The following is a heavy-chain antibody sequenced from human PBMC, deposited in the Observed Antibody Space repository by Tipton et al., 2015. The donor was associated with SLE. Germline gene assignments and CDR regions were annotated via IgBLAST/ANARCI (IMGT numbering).Heavy chain of an antibody. CDR3: VSGVGNTGRFHY. D-gene: IGHD3-10*02. J-gene: IGHJ4*02. CDR2: VYRTA. V-gene: IGHV4-38-2*01. Sequence: TLSLTCAVSGYSISSGYYWGWIRQSPVKGLVWIGIVYRTAYSNPSLKSRVTVSVETSKNEVSLKLNSVTASDTAVYYCVSGVGNTGRFHYWGQGALVTVSS. CDR1: GYSISSGYY.